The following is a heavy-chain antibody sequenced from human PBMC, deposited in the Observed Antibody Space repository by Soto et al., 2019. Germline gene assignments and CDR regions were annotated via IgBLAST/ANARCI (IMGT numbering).Heavy chain of an antibody. V-gene: IGHV1-69*06. CDR1: GGTFSSYA. D-gene: IGHD2-2*02. Sequence: SVKVSCKASGGTFSSYAISWVRQAPGQGLEWMGGIIPIFGTANYAQKFQGRVTITADKSTSTAYMELSSLRSEDTAVYYCARTPNPGYCSSTSCYTGYNWFDPWGQGTLVTVSS. CDR3: ARTPNPGYCSSTSCYTGYNWFDP. CDR2: IIPIFGTA. J-gene: IGHJ5*02.